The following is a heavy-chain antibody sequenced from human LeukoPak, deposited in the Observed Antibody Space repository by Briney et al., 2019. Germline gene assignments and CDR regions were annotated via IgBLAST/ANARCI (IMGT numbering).Heavy chain of an antibody. CDR2: IYHSGST. CDR1: GYSISSGYY. Sequence: SETLSLTCTVSGYSISSGYYWGWIRQPPGKGLEWIGSIYHSGSTYYNPSLKSRVTISVLTSKNRFSLKLSSVTAADTAVYYCATLTGGDDAFDIWGQGTMVTVSS. D-gene: IGHD4-23*01. J-gene: IGHJ3*02. V-gene: IGHV4-38-2*02. CDR3: ATLTGGDDAFDI.